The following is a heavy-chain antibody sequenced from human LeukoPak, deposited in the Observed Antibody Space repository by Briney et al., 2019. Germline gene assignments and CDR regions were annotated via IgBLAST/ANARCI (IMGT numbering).Heavy chain of an antibody. D-gene: IGHD1-1*01. CDR2: INHSGST. CDR1: GGSFSGYY. V-gene: IGHV4-34*01. J-gene: IGHJ4*02. CDR3: ARGTWNPFDS. Sequence: SETLSLTCAVYGGSFSGYYWSWIRQPPGKGLEWIGEINHSGSTNYNPSLKSRVTISVDTSKNQFSLKLSSVTAADTAVYSCARGTWNPFDSWGQGTRSPFPQ.